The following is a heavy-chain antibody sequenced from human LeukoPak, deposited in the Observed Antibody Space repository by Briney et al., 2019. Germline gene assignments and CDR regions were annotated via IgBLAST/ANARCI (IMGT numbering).Heavy chain of an antibody. CDR2: IHDNGDS. J-gene: IGHJ4*02. D-gene: IGHD3-3*01. V-gene: IGHV4-4*07. CDR1: GGSISNYF. Sequence: KPSETLSLTCTVSGGSISNYFWSWIRQPAGKGLEWIGRIHDNGDSNHNPSLKSRVTMSLDTSRNQVSLKLASVTAADTAVYYCARTYYDFHFDYWGQGTLVTVSS. CDR3: ARTYYDFHFDY.